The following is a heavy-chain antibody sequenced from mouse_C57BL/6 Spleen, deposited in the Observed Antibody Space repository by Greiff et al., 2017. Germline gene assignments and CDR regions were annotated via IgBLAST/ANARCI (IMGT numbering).Heavy chain of an antibody. CDR2: IFPGSGST. Sequence: VKLQQSGPELVKPGASVKISCKASGYTFTDYYINWVKQRPGQGLEWIGWIFPGSGSTYYNEKFKGKATLTVDKSSSTAYMLLSSLTSEDSAVYFCARRGDYDVDYFDYWGQGTTLTVSS. V-gene: IGHV1-75*01. J-gene: IGHJ2*01. CDR3: ARRGDYDVDYFDY. CDR1: GYTFTDYY. D-gene: IGHD2-4*01.